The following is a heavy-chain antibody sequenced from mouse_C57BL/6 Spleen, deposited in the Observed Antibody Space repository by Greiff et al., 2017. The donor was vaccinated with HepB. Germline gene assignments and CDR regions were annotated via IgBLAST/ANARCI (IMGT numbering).Heavy chain of an antibody. D-gene: IGHD2-5*01. V-gene: IGHV2-6-1*01. CDR3: ARHVKDYSNYGAMDY. J-gene: IGHJ4*01. Sequence: VQVVESGPGLVAPSQSLSITCTVSGFSLTSYGVHWVRQPPGKGLEWLVVIWSDGSTNYNSALKSRLSISKDNSKSQVFLKMNSLQTDDTAMYYCARHVKDYSNYGAMDYWGQGTSVTVSS. CDR1: GFSLTSYG. CDR2: IWSDGST.